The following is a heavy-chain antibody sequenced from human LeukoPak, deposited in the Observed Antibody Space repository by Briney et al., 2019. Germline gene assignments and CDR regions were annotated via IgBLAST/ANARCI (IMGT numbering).Heavy chain of an antibody. J-gene: IGHJ4*02. CDR2: ISYSGST. V-gene: IGHV4-59*01. CDR3: ARIDRAVAGTIDY. Sequence: PSETLSLTCTVSGGSISSYYWSWIRQPPGKGLEWIACISYSGSTKYNPSLKSRVTISVDTSKNQLSLKLSSVTAADTAVYYCARIDRAVAGTIDYWGQGTLVTVSS. D-gene: IGHD6-19*01. CDR1: GGSISSYY.